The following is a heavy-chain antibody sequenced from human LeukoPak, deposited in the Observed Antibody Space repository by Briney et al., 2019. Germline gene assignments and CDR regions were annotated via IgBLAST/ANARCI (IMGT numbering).Heavy chain of an antibody. D-gene: IGHD3-22*01. CDR3: ARPYYYDSSGNYYFDY. CDR2: IYPGDSDT. CDR1: GYSFTSYW. V-gene: IGHV5-51*01. Sequence: PGESLKISCKGSGYSFTSYWIGWVRQMPGKGLEWMGIIYPGDSDTRYSPSFQGQVTISADKSISTAYLQWSSLKASDTTMYYCARPYYYDSSGNYYFDYWGQGTLVTASS. J-gene: IGHJ4*02.